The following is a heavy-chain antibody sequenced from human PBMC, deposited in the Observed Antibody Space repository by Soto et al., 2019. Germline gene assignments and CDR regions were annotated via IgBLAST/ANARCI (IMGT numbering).Heavy chain of an antibody. CDR2: IYYRGTT. V-gene: IGHV4-31*03. Sequence: QVQLQESGPGLVKPSQTLSLTCSVSGCSISSGGYYWSWIRQHPGKGLEWIGYIYYRGTTYYNPSRKSRATISVDTSKSQFSLKLSSVTAADTAVYYCARGFSGSRPGDYYSYVMDAWGQGTTVTVSS. D-gene: IGHD3-10*01. CDR1: GCSISSGGYY. J-gene: IGHJ6*02. CDR3: ARGFSGSRPGDYYSYVMDA.